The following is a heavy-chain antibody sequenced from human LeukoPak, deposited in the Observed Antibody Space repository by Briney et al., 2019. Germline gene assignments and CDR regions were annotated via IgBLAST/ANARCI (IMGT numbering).Heavy chain of an antibody. V-gene: IGHV3-66*01. D-gene: IGHD3-10*01. CDR2: IYDGDNA. J-gene: IGHJ5*02. CDR1: GFALSTTY. Sequence: GGSLRLSCVASGFALSTTYMSWVRQAPGKGLEWVSVIYDGDNANYGDSVKGRFTVSRDFSTHTLYLKMNSLRVDDTAVYYCARVYGSGSFNLWGQGTLVTVSS. CDR3: ARVYGSGSFNL.